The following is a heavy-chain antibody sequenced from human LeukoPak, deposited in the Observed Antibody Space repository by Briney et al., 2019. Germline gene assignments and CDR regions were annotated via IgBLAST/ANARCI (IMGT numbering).Heavy chain of an antibody. Sequence: SVKVSCKASGGTFSSYAISWVRQAPGQGLEWMGGIIPIFGTANYAQKFQGRVTITADESTSTAYMELSSLRSEDTAVYYCARAKTFSYYYYYYYMDVWGKGTTVTVSS. CDR2: IIPIFGTA. D-gene: IGHD2/OR15-2a*01. J-gene: IGHJ6*03. CDR3: ARAKTFSYYYYYYYMDV. V-gene: IGHV1-69*13. CDR1: GGTFSSYA.